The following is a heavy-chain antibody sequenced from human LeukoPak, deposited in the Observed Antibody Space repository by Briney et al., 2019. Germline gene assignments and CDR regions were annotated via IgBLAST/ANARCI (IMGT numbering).Heavy chain of an antibody. J-gene: IGHJ6*02. Sequence: ASVKVSCKASGGTFSSYAISWVRQAPGQGLEWMGGIIPIFGTANYAQKLQGRVTITADESTSTAYMELSSLRSEDTAVYYCARPMAVAGTDYYYYGMDVWGQGTTVTVSS. CDR2: IIPIFGTA. V-gene: IGHV1-69*13. D-gene: IGHD6-19*01. CDR1: GGTFSSYA. CDR3: ARPMAVAGTDYYYYGMDV.